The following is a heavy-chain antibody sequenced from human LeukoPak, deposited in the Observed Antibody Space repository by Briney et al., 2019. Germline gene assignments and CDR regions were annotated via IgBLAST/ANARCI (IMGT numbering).Heavy chain of an antibody. CDR1: GGSISSYY. CDR2: IYYSGST. Sequence: SETLSLTCTVSGGSISSYYWSWIRQPPGKGLEWIGYIYYSGSTNYNPSLKSRVTISVDTSKNQFSLKLSSVTAADTAVYYCASGSPRNSGYDSWALAPFDPWGQGTLVTVSS. CDR3: ASGSPRNSGYDSWALAPFDP. D-gene: IGHD5-12*01. V-gene: IGHV4-59*12. J-gene: IGHJ5*02.